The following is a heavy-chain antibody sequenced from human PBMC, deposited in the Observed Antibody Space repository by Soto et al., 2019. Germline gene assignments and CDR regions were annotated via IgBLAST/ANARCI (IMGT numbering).Heavy chain of an antibody. D-gene: IGHD2-2*01. CDR3: ARGPSDIVVVPAASRFDY. V-gene: IGHV4-34*01. CDR2: INHSGST. J-gene: IGHJ4*02. CDR1: GGSFSGYY. Sequence: SETLSLTCAVYGGSFSGYYWSWIRQPPGKGLEWIGEINHSGSTNYNPSLKSRVTISVDTSKNQFSLKLSSVTAADTAVYYCARGPSDIVVVPAASRFDYWGQGTLVTVSS.